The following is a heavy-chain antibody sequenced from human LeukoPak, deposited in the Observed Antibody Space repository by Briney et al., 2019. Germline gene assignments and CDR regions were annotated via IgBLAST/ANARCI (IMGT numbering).Heavy chain of an antibody. CDR2: IYWDDDK. CDR1: GLSLSTSCLG. Sequence: SGPTLVKPTKPLTLTCTFSGLSLSTSCLGVGWIRQPPGKALEWLALIYWDDDKRYSPSLKSRLTITKDNSKNQVVLTMTNMDPVDTATYYCAHRGRYCSDSYCYGAFHVLGEGAKV. J-gene: IGHJ3*01. CDR3: AHRGRYCSDSYCYGAFHV. D-gene: IGHD2-15*01. V-gene: IGHV2-5*02.